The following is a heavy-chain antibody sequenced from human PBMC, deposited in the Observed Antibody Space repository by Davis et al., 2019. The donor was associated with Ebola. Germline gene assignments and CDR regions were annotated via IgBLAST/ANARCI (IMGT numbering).Heavy chain of an antibody. CDR3: ARDGRAYYYDSSGYTTLRYFDY. D-gene: IGHD3-22*01. J-gene: IGHJ4*02. V-gene: IGHV3-66*01. CDR1: GFTVSSNY. Sequence: GGSLRLSCAASGFTVSSNYMSWVRQAPGKGLEWVSVIYSGGSTYYADSVKGRFTISRDNSKNTLYLQMNSLRAEDTAVYYCARDGRAYYYDSSGYTTLRYFDYWGQGTLVTVSS. CDR2: IYSGGST.